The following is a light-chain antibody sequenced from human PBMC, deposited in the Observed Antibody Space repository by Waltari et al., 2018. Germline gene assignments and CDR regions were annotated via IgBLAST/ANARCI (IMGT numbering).Light chain of an antibody. CDR1: NLGSKS. V-gene: IGLV3-21*02. CDR2: DDS. J-gene: IGLJ2*01. CDR3: QVWDSGSGHPHVV. Sequence: SYVLTQPPSVSVAPGQTASITGGGDNLGSKSVHWYQQKAGQAPVLVVHDDSDRPSGIPERLSGSNSGNTATLTISRVEAGDEADFYCQVWDSGSGHPHVVFGGGTRLTVL.